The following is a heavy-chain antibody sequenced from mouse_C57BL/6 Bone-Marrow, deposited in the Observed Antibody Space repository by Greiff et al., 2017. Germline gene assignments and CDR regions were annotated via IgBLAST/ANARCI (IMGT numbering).Heavy chain of an antibody. CDR3: ARIYYDYDGFAY. Sequence: VQLQQSGPELVKPGASVKISCKASGYSFTGYYMNWVKQSPEKSLEWIGEINPSTGGTTYNQKFKAKATVTVDKSSSTAYMQLKSLTSEDSAVYYCARIYYDYDGFAYWGQGTLVTVSA. J-gene: IGHJ3*01. D-gene: IGHD2-4*01. CDR2: INPSTGGT. CDR1: GYSFTGYY. V-gene: IGHV1-42*01.